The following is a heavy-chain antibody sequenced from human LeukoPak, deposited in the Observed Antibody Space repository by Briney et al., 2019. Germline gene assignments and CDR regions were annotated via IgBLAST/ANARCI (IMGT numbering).Heavy chain of an antibody. CDR3: ATPGYSSSWPDGVFDY. CDR2: IKQDGSEK. V-gene: IGHV3-7*03. CDR1: GFTFSSYW. J-gene: IGHJ4*02. D-gene: IGHD6-13*01. Sequence: GGSLRLSCAASGFTFSSYWMSWVRQAPGKGLEWVANIKQDGSEKYYVDSVKGRFTISRDNAKNSLYLQMNSLRAEDTAVYYCATPGYSSSWPDGVFDYWGQGTLVTVSS.